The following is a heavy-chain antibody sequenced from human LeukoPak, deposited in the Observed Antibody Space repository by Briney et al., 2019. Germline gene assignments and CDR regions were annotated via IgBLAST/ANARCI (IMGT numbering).Heavy chain of an antibody. J-gene: IGHJ4*01. V-gene: IGHV3-74*01. D-gene: IGHD6-6*01. Sequence: GGSLRLSCTASGFTLRNYWMHWVRQVPGKRLVWVSRISGDGSVANYADSVQGRFTISRDNAKNMLYLQINSLRSEDTAVYFCARYSSSSGGASYYLDYWGHGTLLTVSS. CDR2: ISGDGSVA. CDR1: GFTLRNYW. CDR3: ARYSSSSGGASYYLDY.